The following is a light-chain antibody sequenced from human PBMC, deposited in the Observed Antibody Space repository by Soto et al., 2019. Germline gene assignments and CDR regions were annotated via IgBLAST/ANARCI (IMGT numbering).Light chain of an antibody. Sequence: DIQMTQSPSTLSASVGDRVIITCRASQSISSWLAWYQQKPGKAPKLLIYKASSLESGVPSRFNGSGSGTEFPLTISSLQPDDFATYYCQQYNSYPTFGQGTKVEIK. V-gene: IGKV1-5*03. CDR2: KAS. CDR3: QQYNSYPT. CDR1: QSISSW. J-gene: IGKJ1*01.